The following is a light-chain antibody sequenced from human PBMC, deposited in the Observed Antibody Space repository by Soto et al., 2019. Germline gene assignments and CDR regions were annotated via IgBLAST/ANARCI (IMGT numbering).Light chain of an antibody. V-gene: IGKV1-5*03. CDR2: MAS. CDR3: QQYSNSWT. J-gene: IGKJ1*01. CDR1: QDIKKW. Sequence: DIQLTQSPSFLSASVGDRVTITCRASQDIKKWVAWYQQKPGKAPKLLISMASTLESGVPSRFSGSGSGTDFTLTIRSLQPDDFASYFCQQYSNSWTFGQGTKVDIK.